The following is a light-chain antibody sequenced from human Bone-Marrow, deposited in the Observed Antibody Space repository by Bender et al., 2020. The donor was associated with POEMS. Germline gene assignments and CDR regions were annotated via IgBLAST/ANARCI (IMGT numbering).Light chain of an antibody. V-gene: IGLV2-14*01. CDR2: DVS. J-gene: IGLJ2*01. CDR1: STDPNNYNY. CDR3: SSYIRPENPVV. Sequence: QSALTQPDSVSGSPGQSITISCSGTSTDPNNYNYVSWYQQYPGTAPKLIIYDVSDRPSGVSSRFPGSKSGSTASLTISGLEAGDEADYYCSSYIRPENPVVFGGGTKLTVL.